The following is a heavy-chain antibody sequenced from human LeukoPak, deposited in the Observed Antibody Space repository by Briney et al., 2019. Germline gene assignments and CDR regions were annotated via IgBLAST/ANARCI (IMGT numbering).Heavy chain of an antibody. CDR3: ARLRFLEWTVDY. CDR1: GYTFTSYD. CDR2: MNPNSGNT. V-gene: IGHV1-8*02. J-gene: IGHJ4*02. Sequence: ASVKVSCKASGYTFTSYDINWVRQATGQGLEWMGWMNPNSGNTGYAQKLQGRVTMTTDTSTSTAYMELRSLRSDDTAVYYCARLRFLEWTVDYWGQGTLVTVSS. D-gene: IGHD3-3*01.